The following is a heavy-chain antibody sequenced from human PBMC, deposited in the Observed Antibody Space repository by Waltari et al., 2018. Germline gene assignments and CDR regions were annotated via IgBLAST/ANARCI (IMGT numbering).Heavy chain of an antibody. J-gene: IGHJ2*01. CDR2: IYYRGRP. Sequence: QVQLQESGPGLVKPSETLSLTCTVSGGSISSYYWSWIRQPPGKGLEWIGCIYYRGRPTDNPSLKSRVTISVDTSKNQFSLKLSSVTAADTAVYYCAGQGSGYYDSSGYYTDWYFDLWGRGTLVTVSS. CDR3: AGQGSGYYDSSGYYTDWYFDL. V-gene: IGHV4-59*01. CDR1: GGSISSYY. D-gene: IGHD3-22*01.